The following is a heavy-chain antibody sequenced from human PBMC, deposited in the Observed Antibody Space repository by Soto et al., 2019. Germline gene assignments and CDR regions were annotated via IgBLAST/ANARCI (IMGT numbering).Heavy chain of an antibody. CDR1: GGSISSYY. D-gene: IGHD3-10*01. Sequence: SETLSLTCTVSGGSISSYYWSWIRQPPGKGLEWIGYIYYSGSTNYNPSLKSRVTISVDTSKNQFSLKLSSVTAADTAVYYCARGRITMVRGVIFWFDPWGQGTLVTVSS. CDR3: ARGRITMVRGVIFWFDP. CDR2: IYYSGST. J-gene: IGHJ5*02. V-gene: IGHV4-59*01.